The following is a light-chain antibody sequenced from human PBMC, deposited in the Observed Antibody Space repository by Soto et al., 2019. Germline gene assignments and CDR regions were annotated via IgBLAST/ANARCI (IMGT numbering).Light chain of an antibody. V-gene: IGLV4-69*01. CDR1: SGHSSYA. J-gene: IGLJ2*01. Sequence: QSVLTQSPSASASLGASVKLTCTLSSGHSSYAIAWHQQQPEKGPRYLMKLHSDGSHSKGDGIPDRFSGSSSGAERYLTISSLQSEDEAVYYCQTWGTGTVVFGGGTKLTVL. CDR3: QTWGTGTVV. CDR2: LHSDGSH.